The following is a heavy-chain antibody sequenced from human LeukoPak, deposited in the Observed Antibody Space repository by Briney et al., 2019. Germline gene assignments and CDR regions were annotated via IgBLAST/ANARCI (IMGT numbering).Heavy chain of an antibody. Sequence: GGSLRLSCAAYGFTLSPFWMHWVRQSPGKGPVWVSRIGPDGSVTNYAESVKGRFTISRDNARNTLYLQISSLSVEDTAVYFCARDMWGTFDYWGQGALVTVSS. D-gene: IGHD1-1*01. V-gene: IGHV3-74*01. CDR1: GFTLSPFW. CDR2: IGPDGSVT. CDR3: ARDMWGTFDY. J-gene: IGHJ4*02.